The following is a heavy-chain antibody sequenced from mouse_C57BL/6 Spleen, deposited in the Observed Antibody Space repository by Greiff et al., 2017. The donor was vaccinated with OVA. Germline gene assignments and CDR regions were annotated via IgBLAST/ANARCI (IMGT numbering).Heavy chain of an antibody. CDR2: IYPRSGNT. CDR1: GYTFTSYG. D-gene: IGHD1-1*01. CDR3: ARMGLYGSEEDYYFDY. V-gene: IGHV1-81*01. Sequence: QLQQSGAELARPGASVKLSCKASGYTFTSYGISWVKQRTGQGLEWIGEIYPRSGNTYYNEKFKGKATLTADKSSSTAYMELRSLTSEDSAVYFCARMGLYGSEEDYYFDYWGQGTTLTVSS. J-gene: IGHJ2*01.